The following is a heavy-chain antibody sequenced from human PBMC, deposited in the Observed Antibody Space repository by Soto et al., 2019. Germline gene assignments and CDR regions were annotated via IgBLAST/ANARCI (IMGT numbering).Heavy chain of an antibody. Sequence: QVQLVQSGAEVKKPGASVKVSCKASGYTFTSYAMHWVRQAPGQSLEWMGWINAGNGNTKYSQKFQGRVTITRDTSASKAYMELSSLRSEDTAVYYCARARVGYDILTGYPNYYYYGMDVWGQGTTVTVSS. CDR1: GYTFTSYA. CDR3: ARARVGYDILTGYPNYYYYGMDV. J-gene: IGHJ6*02. V-gene: IGHV1-3*01. CDR2: INAGNGNT. D-gene: IGHD3-9*01.